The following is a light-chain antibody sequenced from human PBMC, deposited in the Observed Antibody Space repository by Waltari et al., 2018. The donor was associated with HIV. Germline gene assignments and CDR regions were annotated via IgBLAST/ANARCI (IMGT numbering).Light chain of an antibody. Sequence: SYELTQPFSVSVAMGQTVRITCGGSTIGTKDVHWYQQRPGRAPLLVIFNERNRPSGIPARFSGSKSRNTATLTISGAQAGDEADYYCQVWHYSVVFGGGTKLTVL. V-gene: IGLV3-9*01. CDR1: TIGTKD. CDR3: QVWHYSVV. J-gene: IGLJ3*02. CDR2: NER.